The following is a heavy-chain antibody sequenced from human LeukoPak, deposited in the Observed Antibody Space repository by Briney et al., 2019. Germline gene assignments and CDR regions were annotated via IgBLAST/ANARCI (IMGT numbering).Heavy chain of an antibody. J-gene: IGHJ4*02. Sequence: GESLKISCKGSGYSFTSYWIGWVRQMPGKGLEWMGIIYPGDSDTRYSPSFQGQVTISAGKSISTAYLQWSSLKASDTAMYYCARQDDFWSGYWKDWGQGTLVTVSS. V-gene: IGHV5-51*01. CDR1: GYSFTSYW. CDR2: IYPGDSDT. D-gene: IGHD3-3*01. CDR3: ARQDDFWSGYWKD.